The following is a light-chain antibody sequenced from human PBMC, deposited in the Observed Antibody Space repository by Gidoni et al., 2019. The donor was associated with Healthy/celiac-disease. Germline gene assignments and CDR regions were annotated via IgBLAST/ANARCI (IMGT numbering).Light chain of an antibody. CDR1: QGISSV. V-gene: IGKV1-13*02. J-gene: IGKJ4*01. Sequence: AIQLTQSPSSLSASVGDRVTITCRASQGISSVLAWYQQKPGKAPKLLIYDASSLESGVPSRFSGSGSGTDFTLTISSLQPEDFATYYCQQFNSYLTLTFGGGTKVEIK. CDR2: DAS. CDR3: QQFNSYLTLT.